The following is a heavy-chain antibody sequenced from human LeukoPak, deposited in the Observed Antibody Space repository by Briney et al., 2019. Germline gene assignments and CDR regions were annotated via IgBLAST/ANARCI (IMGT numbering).Heavy chain of an antibody. V-gene: IGHV3-30*18. CDR1: RSPLSNYS. CDR3: AKRGLPDY. J-gene: IGHJ4*02. CDR2: ISYIGGRGDK. D-gene: IGHD3-10*01. Sequence: GGSLRLSCAASRSPLSNYSIYWVRQAPGKGLKWVSVISYIGGRGDKDYAHAVKARLTISRDNSKNTLYLQMNNLRAEDTAVYYCAKRGLPDYWGQGTLVTVSS.